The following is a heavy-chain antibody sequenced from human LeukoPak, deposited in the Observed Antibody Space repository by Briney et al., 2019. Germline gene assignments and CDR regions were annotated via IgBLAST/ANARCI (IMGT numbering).Heavy chain of an antibody. V-gene: IGHV2-5*02. Sequence: SGPTLVNPTQTLTLTCTFSGLSLTTGGVGVGWIRQPPGKALEWLALIYWDGDQRYSPSLKDRLTVTKDTSKNQVFLYMANMDPVDTATYFCAHSPSDSYKNGGRWYFDLWGRGTLAIVSS. D-gene: IGHD5-24*01. CDR3: AHSPSDSYKNGGRWYFDL. CDR1: GLSLTTGGVG. J-gene: IGHJ2*01. CDR2: IYWDGDQ.